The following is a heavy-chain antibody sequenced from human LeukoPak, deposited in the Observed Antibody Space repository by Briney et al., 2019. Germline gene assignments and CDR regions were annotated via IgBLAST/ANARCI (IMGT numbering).Heavy chain of an antibody. CDR3: ARGGIRGVLMEY. D-gene: IGHD3-10*01. J-gene: IGHJ4*02. CDR2: IKHDGSEK. Sequence: GGSLRLSCAASGFTFSNYWMAWVRQAPGKGLEWVANIKHDGSEKYYVDSVKGRFTISRDNAKNSLYLQMNSLRADDTAVYYCARGGIRGVLMEYWGQGTLVTVSS. CDR1: GFTFSNYW. V-gene: IGHV3-7*05.